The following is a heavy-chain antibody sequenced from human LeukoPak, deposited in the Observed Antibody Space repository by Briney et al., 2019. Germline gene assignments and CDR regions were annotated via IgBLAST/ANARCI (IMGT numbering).Heavy chain of an antibody. J-gene: IGHJ3*02. CDR3: GRGDDAFDI. V-gene: IGHV1-69*05. CDR1: GGTFSSYA. CDR2: IIPIFGTA. Sequence: ASVKVSCKASGGTFSSYAISWVRQAPGQGLEWMGGIIPIFGTANYAQKFQGRVTMTTDTSTSTVYMDLRSLRSDDTAVYYCGRGDDAFDIWGQGTMVTVSS.